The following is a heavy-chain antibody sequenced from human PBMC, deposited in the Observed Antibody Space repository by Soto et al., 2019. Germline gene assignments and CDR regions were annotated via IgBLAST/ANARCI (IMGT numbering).Heavy chain of an antibody. J-gene: IGHJ5*02. CDR3: AGLQSMRLSGLDP. V-gene: IGHV4-30-4*01. Sequence: TRSPTRRVSCCVHRSGGFYFSWVPQPPGKGLEWIGYIYYSGSTYYNPSLKSRVTISVDTSKNQFSLKLSSVTAADTAVYYCAGLQSMRLSGLDPWGQGTLVTVSS. CDR1: CCVHRSGGFY. D-gene: IGHD3-16*02. CDR2: IYYSGST.